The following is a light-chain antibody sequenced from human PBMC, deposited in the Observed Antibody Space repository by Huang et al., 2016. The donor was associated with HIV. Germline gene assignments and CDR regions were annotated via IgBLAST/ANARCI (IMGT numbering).Light chain of an antibody. CDR2: EAS. J-gene: IGKJ4*01. CDR3: QQYNDWSAVT. Sequence: EIVMTQSPATLSVSPGERATLSCRASQNIGGNLAWYQKKPGQAPRLLIYEASTRATGIPARFSGSESGTDFTLTISSLQSEDFAVYYCQQYNDWSAVTFGGGTKVEI. CDR1: QNIGGN. V-gene: IGKV3-15*01.